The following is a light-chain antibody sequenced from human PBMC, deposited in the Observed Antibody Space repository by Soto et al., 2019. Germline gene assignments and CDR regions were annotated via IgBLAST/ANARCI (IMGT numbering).Light chain of an antibody. Sequence: QSALTQPRSVSGSPGQSVTISCTGTSSDVGGYNYVSWYQQHPGKAPKLILYDVSKRHSGVPDRFSGSKSGNTASLTISGLQAEDVADYYCCSYAGSYTHVFGTGTKLTVL. CDR3: CSYAGSYTHV. CDR2: DVS. J-gene: IGLJ1*01. V-gene: IGLV2-11*01. CDR1: SSDVGGYNY.